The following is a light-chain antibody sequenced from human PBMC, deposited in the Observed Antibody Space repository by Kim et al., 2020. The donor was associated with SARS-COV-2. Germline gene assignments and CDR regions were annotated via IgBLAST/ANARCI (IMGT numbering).Light chain of an antibody. CDR2: AVN. Sequence: GTISKTGGSGEVGGSTYVSCYVQHPGKDPKCLFYAVNKRPAGVPDRFSGSKSGTTASLTVSGLQAEDEADYYCTSYAGSNNYVFGTGTKVTVL. CDR3: TSYAGSNNYV. J-gene: IGLJ1*01. V-gene: IGLV2-8*01. CDR1: SGEVGGSTY.